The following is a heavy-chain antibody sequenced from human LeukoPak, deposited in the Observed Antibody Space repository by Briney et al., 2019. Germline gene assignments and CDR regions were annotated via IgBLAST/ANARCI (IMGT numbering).Heavy chain of an antibody. CDR2: INPNSGGT. D-gene: IGHD4-11*01. CDR1: GYAFTGYY. J-gene: IGHJ4*02. V-gene: IGHV1-2*02. Sequence: ASVKLSCKASGYAFTGYYMHWLRQAPGQGLGWMEWINPNSGGTNYAQKFQGRVTITTDTSTSTAYMELRSLRSDDTAVYYCARDSPTVTTSPLYWGQGNLVPVSP. CDR3: ARDSPTVTTSPLY.